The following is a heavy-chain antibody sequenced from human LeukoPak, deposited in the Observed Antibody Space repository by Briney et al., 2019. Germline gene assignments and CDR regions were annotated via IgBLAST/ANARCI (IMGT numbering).Heavy chain of an antibody. D-gene: IGHD3-3*01. CDR2: TRKKANSYTT. CDR3: ARELLTIRYYYYGMDV. CDR1: GFTSSDHY. J-gene: IGHJ6*02. V-gene: IGHV3-72*01. Sequence: PGGSLSLSGAASGFTSSDHYMNWVRQAPGKGLEWVGRTRKKANSYTTEYAASVKGRFTISRDDSKNSLYLQMNSLKTEDTAVYYCARELLTIRYYYYGMDVWGQGTTVTVSS.